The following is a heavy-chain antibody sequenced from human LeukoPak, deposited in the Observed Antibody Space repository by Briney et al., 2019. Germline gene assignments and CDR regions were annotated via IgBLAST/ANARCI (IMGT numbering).Heavy chain of an antibody. CDR3: ARGPGGGGYYFDY. CDR1: GGSISSYY. CDR2: ISHTGHT. V-gene: IGHV4-59*12. J-gene: IGHJ4*02. D-gene: IGHD3-10*01. Sequence: SETLSLTCTVSGGSISSYYWSWIRQPPGKGLEWIGEISHTGHTNYNPSLKSRVTMSVETSKNQLSLILSSVTAADTAVYYCARGPGGGGYYFDYWGQGTLVTVSS.